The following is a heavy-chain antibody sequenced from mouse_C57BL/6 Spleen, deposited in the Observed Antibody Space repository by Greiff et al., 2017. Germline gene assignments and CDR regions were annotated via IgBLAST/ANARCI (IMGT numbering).Heavy chain of an antibody. D-gene: IGHD4-1*01. CDR2: IDPSDSYT. J-gene: IGHJ4*01. CDR1: GYTFTSYW. V-gene: IGHV1-59*01. Sequence: QVQLQQPGAELVRPGTSVKLSCKASGYTFTSYWMHWVKQRPGQGLEWIGVIDPSDSYTNYNQKFKGKATLTVDTSSSTAYMQLSSLTSEDSAVYYCARHSNWAYAMDYWGQGTSVTVSS. CDR3: ARHSNWAYAMDY.